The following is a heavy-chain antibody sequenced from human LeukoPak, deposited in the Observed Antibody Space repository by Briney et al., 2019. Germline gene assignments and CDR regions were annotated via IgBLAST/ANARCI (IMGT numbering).Heavy chain of an antibody. Sequence: SETLSLTCTVSGGSISSGDYYWSWIRQPPGKGLEWIGYIYYSGSTYYNPSLKSRVTISVDTSKNQFSLKLSSVTAAGTAVHYCAREGGYYDSSGYYLLYFDYWGQGTLVTVSS. J-gene: IGHJ4*02. CDR2: IYYSGST. V-gene: IGHV4-30-4*01. CDR1: GGSISSGDYY. D-gene: IGHD3-22*01. CDR3: AREGGYYDSSGYYLLYFDY.